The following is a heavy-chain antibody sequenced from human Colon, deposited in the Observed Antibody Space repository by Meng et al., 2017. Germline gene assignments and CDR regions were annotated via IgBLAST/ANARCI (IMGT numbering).Heavy chain of an antibody. J-gene: IGHJ5*02. CDR1: GASVSSGDYY. CDR2: IYYTGNT. V-gene: IGHV4-61*08. D-gene: IGHD2-21*02. CDR3: ARVNGDFDEAWFDP. Sequence: VQRQEPGPGLVRPSETLSLTCTVSGASVSSGDYYWSWIRQPPGKGLEWLGYIYYTGNTNYNPSLKNRVTISLDTSNNQFSLKLTSMTAADAAIYYCARVNGDFDEAWFDPWGQGTLVTVSS.